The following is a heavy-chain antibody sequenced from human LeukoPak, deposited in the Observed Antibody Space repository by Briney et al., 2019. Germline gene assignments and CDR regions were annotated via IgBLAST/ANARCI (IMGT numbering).Heavy chain of an antibody. Sequence: PGGSLRLSCAASGFILSSYWMTWVRQAPGKGLEYVANVNQVGSEKYYVDSVKGRFSISRDNAKNSLYLQMNSLRGEDTAVYYRAMDSSAEKGQQLANWGQGTLVTVSS. V-gene: IGHV3-7*04. CDR2: VNQVGSEK. D-gene: IGHD6-13*01. CDR1: GFILSSYW. CDR3: AMDSSAEKGQQLAN. J-gene: IGHJ4*02.